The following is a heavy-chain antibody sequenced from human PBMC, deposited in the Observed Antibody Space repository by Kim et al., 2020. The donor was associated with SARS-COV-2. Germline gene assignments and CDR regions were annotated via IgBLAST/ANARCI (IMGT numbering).Heavy chain of an antibody. CDR1: GFTFDDYT. J-gene: IGHJ4*02. Sequence: GGSLRLSCAVSGFTFDDYTMHWVRQIPGKGLEWVSSITWNSDKLDYADSVKGRFTISRDNAMNSLYLQMNSLRADDTALYYCVKGEFLNSWGQGTLVTVSS. CDR2: ITWNSDKL. D-gene: IGHD3-16*01. V-gene: IGHV3-9*01. CDR3: VKGEFLNS.